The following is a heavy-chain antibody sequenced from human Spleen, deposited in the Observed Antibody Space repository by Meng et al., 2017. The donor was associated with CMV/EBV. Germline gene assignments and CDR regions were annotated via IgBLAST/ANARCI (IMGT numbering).Heavy chain of an antibody. CDR1: GFTFSSYS. Sequence: GESLKISCAASGFTFSSYSMNWVRQAPGKGLEWVASISTSSTYIFYADSVKGRFTVSRDNANRALYLQMDSLRVEDTAIYYCARAFYDFWSGIGYWGQGVMVTVSS. J-gene: IGHJ4*02. CDR2: ISTSSTYI. D-gene: IGHD3-3*01. V-gene: IGHV3-21*01. CDR3: ARAFYDFWSGIGY.